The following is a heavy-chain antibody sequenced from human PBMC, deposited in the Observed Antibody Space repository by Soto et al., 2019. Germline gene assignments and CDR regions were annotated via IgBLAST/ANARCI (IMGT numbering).Heavy chain of an antibody. D-gene: IGHD3-10*01. CDR1: GYTLTELS. J-gene: IGHJ6*02. CDR3: ATLTRGITMVRGVTYRRYYYYYGMDV. CDR2: FDPEDGET. V-gene: IGHV1-24*01. Sequence: GASVKVSCKVSGYTLTELSMHWVRQAPGKGLEWMGGFDPEDGETIYAQKFQGRVTMTEDTSTDTAYMELSSLRSEDTAVYYCATLTRGITMVRGVTYRRYYYYYGMDVWGQGTTVTVSS.